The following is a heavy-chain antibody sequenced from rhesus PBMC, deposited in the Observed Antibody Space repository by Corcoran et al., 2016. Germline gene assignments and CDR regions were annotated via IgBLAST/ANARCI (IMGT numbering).Heavy chain of an antibody. Sequence: QVQLQESGPGLVKPSETLSLTCAVSGGSISSSSWWSWIRQPPGKGMEWIGYISGSSISTYYNPSLKSRVTISTDTSKNQFSRKLSSVTAADTAVYYCARSGVSGWDDAFDFWGQGLRVTVSS. CDR3: ARSGVSGWDDAFDF. V-gene: IGHV4-65*01. CDR1: GGSISSSSW. CDR2: ISGSSIST. D-gene: IGHD2-21*01. J-gene: IGHJ3*01.